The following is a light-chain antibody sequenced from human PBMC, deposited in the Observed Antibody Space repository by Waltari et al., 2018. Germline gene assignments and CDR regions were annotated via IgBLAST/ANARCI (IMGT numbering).Light chain of an antibody. V-gene: IGKV3-20*01. Sequence: EIVLTQSPGTLSLSPGERVTLSCRASQRFSRFLAWYQQKPGQAPRLLIYGASTRATGIPDRFSGSGSGTDFSLTISRLEPEDFAVYYCQKYDRLPATFGQGTKVEIK. CDR2: GAS. CDR1: QRFSRF. J-gene: IGKJ1*01. CDR3: QKYDRLPAT.